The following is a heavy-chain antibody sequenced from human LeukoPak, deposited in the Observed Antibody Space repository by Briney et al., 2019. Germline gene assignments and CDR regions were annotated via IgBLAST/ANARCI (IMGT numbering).Heavy chain of an antibody. Sequence: PGGSLRLSCAASGFTFSGSAMHWVRQASGKGLEWVGRIRSKANSYATAYAASVKGRFTISRDDSKNTAYLQMNSLKTEDTAVYYCAREDQWPRGFWGQGTLVTVSS. J-gene: IGHJ4*02. CDR2: IRSKANSYAT. V-gene: IGHV3-73*01. CDR1: GFTFSGSA. CDR3: AREDQWPRGF. D-gene: IGHD6-19*01.